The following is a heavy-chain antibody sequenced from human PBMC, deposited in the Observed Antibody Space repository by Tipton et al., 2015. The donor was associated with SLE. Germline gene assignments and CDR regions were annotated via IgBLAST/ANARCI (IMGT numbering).Heavy chain of an antibody. J-gene: IGHJ4*02. CDR3: ATFKWDFLDS. CDR1: GGSISHSH. CDR2: IYYTGTT. D-gene: IGHD2-8*01. V-gene: IGHV4-59*01. Sequence: TLSLTCSVSGGSISHSHWSWIRQPPGKGLEWIGYIYYTGTTKDNPSLNGRLTILVDTSKNHLSLKMTSVTAADTAIYYCATFKWDFLDSWGQGTLVTVSS.